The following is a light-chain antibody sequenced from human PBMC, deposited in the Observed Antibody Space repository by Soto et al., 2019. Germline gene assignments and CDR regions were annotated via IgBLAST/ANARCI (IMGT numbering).Light chain of an antibody. Sequence: EIVLTQSPGTLSLSPGERATLSCRTSQTLSSSFLAWYQQTPGQAPRLLIYDASTRATGIPRRFSGSGSGTDFTLTISSLEPEDFAVYYCQQRSNRFGGGTKVEIK. J-gene: IGKJ4*01. CDR3: QQRSNR. CDR2: DAS. CDR1: QTLSSSF. V-gene: IGKV3D-20*02.